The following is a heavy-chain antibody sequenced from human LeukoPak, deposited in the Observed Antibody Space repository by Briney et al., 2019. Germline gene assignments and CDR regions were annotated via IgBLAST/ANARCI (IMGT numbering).Heavy chain of an antibody. V-gene: IGHV1-2*06. D-gene: IGHD6-13*01. CDR1: GYTFTGYY. CDR3: ARSPGGSSWYLK. J-gene: IGHJ4*02. CDR2: INPNSGGT. Sequence: ASVKVSCKASGYTFTGYYMHWVRQAPGQGLEWMGRINPNSGGTNYAQKFQGRVTMTRDTSISTAYMELSRLRSDDTAVYYCARSPGGSSWYLKWGQGTLVTVSS.